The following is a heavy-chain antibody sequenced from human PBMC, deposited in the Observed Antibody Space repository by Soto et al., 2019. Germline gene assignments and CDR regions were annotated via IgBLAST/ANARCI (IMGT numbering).Heavy chain of an antibody. Sequence: PGGSLRLSCAASGFTFSSYAMSWVRQAPGKGLEWVSAISGSGDSTYYADSVKGRFTISRDNSKNTLYLQMNSLRAEDTAVYYCAKDPTGTTRKFEYWGQGTLVTSPQ. V-gene: IGHV3-23*01. CDR3: AKDPTGTTRKFEY. CDR2: ISGSGDST. D-gene: IGHD1-7*01. J-gene: IGHJ4*02. CDR1: GFTFSSYA.